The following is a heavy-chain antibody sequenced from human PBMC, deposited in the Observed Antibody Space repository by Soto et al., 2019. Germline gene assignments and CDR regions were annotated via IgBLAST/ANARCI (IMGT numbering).Heavy chain of an antibody. Sequence: GGSLRLSCAASGFTFSSYWMSWVRQAPGKGLEWVANIKQDGSEKYYVDSVKGRFTISRDNAKNSLYLQMNSLRAEDTAVYYCAREGHYYDFWSGYYYFDYWGQGTLVTVSS. CDR3: AREGHYYDFWSGYYYFDY. CDR1: GFTFSSYW. D-gene: IGHD3-3*01. CDR2: IKQDGSEK. J-gene: IGHJ4*02. V-gene: IGHV3-7*01.